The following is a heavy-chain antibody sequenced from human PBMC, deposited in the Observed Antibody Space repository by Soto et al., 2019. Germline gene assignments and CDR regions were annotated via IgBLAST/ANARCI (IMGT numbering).Heavy chain of an antibody. CDR2: IYYSGST. CDR3: ARDVPYPRGRYIDY. CDR1: GGSISSYY. V-gene: IGHV4-59*01. Sequence: SETLSLTCTVSGGSISSYYWSWIRQPPGKGLEWIGYIYYSGSTNYNPSLKSRVTISVDTSKNQFSLKLSSVTAADTAVYYCARDVPYPRGRYIDYWGQGTLVTVSS. J-gene: IGHJ4*02. D-gene: IGHD1-26*01.